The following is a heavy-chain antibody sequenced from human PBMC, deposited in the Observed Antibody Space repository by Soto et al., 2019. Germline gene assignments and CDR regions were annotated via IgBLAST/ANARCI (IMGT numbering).Heavy chain of an antibody. J-gene: IGHJ6*02. CDR1: GFTFSSHG. D-gene: IGHD5-18*01. Sequence: PGGSLRLSCAASGFTFSSHGMHWVRQAPGKGLEWVAVISYDGSDKYYADSVKGRFTISRDKSKNTLYLQMNSLRAEDTAVYYCAKPYNYGTSQYFYYGMDVWGQGTTVTVS. V-gene: IGHV3-30*18. CDR2: ISYDGSDK. CDR3: AKPYNYGTSQYFYYGMDV.